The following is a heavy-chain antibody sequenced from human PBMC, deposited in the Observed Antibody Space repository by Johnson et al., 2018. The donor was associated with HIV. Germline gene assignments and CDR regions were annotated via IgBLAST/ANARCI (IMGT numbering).Heavy chain of an antibody. J-gene: IGHJ3*02. V-gene: IGHV3-30*18. CDR2: ISYDGSNK. D-gene: IGHD6-13*01. Sequence: QVQLVESGGGVVQPGRSLRLSCAASQFTFSSYGMHWVRQAPGKGLEWVAVISYDGSNKYYADSVKGRFTISRDNSKNTLYLQMNSLRAEDTAVYYCANNLQQLATKDAFDIWGQGTMVTVSS. CDR3: ANNLQQLATKDAFDI. CDR1: QFTFSSYG.